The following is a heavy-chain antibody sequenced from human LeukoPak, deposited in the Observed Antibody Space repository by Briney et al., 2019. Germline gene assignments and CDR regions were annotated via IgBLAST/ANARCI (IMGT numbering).Heavy chain of an antibody. CDR3: ARDIVEGSHFDY. J-gene: IGHJ4*02. D-gene: IGHD3-16*02. V-gene: IGHV3-21*01. CDR2: ISSSSSYI. Sequence: GGSLRLSCAASGFTFSSYSMNWVRQAPGKGLEWVSSISSSSSYIYYADSVKGRFTISRDNSKNTLYLQMNSLRAEDTAVYYCARDIVEGSHFDYWGQGTLVTVSS. CDR1: GFTFSSYS.